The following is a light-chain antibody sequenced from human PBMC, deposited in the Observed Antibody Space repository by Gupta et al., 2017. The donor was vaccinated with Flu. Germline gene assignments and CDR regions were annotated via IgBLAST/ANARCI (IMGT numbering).Light chain of an antibody. V-gene: IGLV3-21*02. J-gene: IGLJ2*01. CDR2: DDS. CDR1: NIGSKS. CDR3: QVWDSGRDHPAV. Sequence: SNVLTQPPSVSVAPGQTARITCGGNNIGSKSVHWYQQKPGQAPVLVVYDDSDRPSGIPERFSGSNSESTATLTISRVEAGDEADYYCQVWDSGRDHPAVFGGGTKLTVL.